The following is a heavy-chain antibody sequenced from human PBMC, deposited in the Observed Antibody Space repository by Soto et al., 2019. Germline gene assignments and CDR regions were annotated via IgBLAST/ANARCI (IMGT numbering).Heavy chain of an antibody. J-gene: IGHJ6*03. Sequence: GGSLRLSCAASGFTFSSYSMNWVRQAPGKGLEWVSSISSSSSYIYYADSVKGRFTISRDNAKNSLYLQMNSLRAEDTAVYYCASGMLGEPYYYYYMDVWGKGTTVTVSS. CDR2: ISSSSSYI. D-gene: IGHD3-10*02. CDR1: GFTFSSYS. CDR3: ASGMLGEPYYYYYMDV. V-gene: IGHV3-21*01.